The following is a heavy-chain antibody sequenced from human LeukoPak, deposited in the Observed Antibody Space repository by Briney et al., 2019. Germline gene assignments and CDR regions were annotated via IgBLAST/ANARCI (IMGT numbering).Heavy chain of an antibody. CDR1: GGSISSDDYC. J-gene: IGHJ3*02. CDR2: IYYSGST. CDR3: AKSREEIRGPDAFDI. D-gene: IGHD5-24*01. Sequence: PSQTLSLTCSVSGGSISSDDYCWNWIRQHPGTGLEWIGYIYYSGSTYYNPSLKSRVALSVDTSKNQFSLKLSSLTAADTAVYYCAKSREEIRGPDAFDIWGQGTMVTVSS. V-gene: IGHV4-31*03.